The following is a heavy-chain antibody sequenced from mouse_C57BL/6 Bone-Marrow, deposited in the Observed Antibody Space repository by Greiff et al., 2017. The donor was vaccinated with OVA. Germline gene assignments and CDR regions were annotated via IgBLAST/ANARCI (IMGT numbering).Heavy chain of an antibody. D-gene: IGHD2-5*01. J-gene: IGHJ3*01. Sequence: VQLQQSGTVLARPGASVKMSCKTSGYTFTSYWMHWVKQRPGQGLEWIGAIYPGNSDTSYNQKFKGKAKLTAVTSASTAYMELSSLTNEDSAVYYCTRDYSNFAWFAYWGQGTLVTVSA. CDR2: IYPGNSDT. V-gene: IGHV1-5*01. CDR3: TRDYSNFAWFAY. CDR1: GYTFTSYW.